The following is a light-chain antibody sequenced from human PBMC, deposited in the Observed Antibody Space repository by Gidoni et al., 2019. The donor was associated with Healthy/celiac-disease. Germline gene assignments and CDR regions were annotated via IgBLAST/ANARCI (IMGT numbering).Light chain of an antibody. Sequence: SVSESPGKTVTISCTGSSGSIASNYVQWYQQRPGSAPTTVIYEDNQRPSGVPDRFSGSIDSSSNSASLTISGLKTEDEADYYCQSYDSSKWVFGGGTKLTVL. CDR3: QSYDSSKWV. CDR1: SGSIASNY. V-gene: IGLV6-57*02. CDR2: EDN. J-gene: IGLJ3*02.